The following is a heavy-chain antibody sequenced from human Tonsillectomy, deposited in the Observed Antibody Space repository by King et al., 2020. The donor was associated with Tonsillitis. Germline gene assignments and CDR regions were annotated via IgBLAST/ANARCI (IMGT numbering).Heavy chain of an antibody. J-gene: IGHJ6*03. Sequence: VQLQESGPGLVKPSQTLSLSCTVSGGSIRGGSFYWTWIRQPAGKGLECIGRMHTSGTTNYSPPLRSRVTMSIDTSKSQFSLNLTSVTAADTAVYYWARARYSNFAANYYYVDVWGKGTTVTVSS. CDR2: MHTSGTT. D-gene: IGHD4-11*01. CDR1: GGSIRGGSFY. V-gene: IGHV4-61*02. CDR3: ARARYSNFAANYYYVDV.